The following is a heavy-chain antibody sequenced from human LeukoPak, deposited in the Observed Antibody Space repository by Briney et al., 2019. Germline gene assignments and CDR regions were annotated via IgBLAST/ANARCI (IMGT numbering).Heavy chain of an antibody. V-gene: IGHV3-11*01. CDR2: ISSSGSTI. Sequence: GGSLRLSCAASGFTFSDYYMSWIRQAPGKGLEWVSYISSSGSTIYYADSVKGRFTISRDNAKNSLYLQMNSLRAEDTAVYYCARARLAAAGTPDAFDIWGQGTMVTVSS. J-gene: IGHJ3*02. CDR1: GFTFSDYY. D-gene: IGHD6-13*01. CDR3: ARARLAAAGTPDAFDI.